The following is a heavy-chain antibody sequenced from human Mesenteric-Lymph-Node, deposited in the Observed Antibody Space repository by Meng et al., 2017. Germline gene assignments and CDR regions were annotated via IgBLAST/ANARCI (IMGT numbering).Heavy chain of an antibody. CDR2: IYYSGST. Sequence: QLQLQESGPRLVRPSDTLSLNCSVSGDSISGNSYCWGWIRQPPGKGLEWIGSIYYSGSTYYNPSLKSRLTISVDTSMNRFSLKLRFVTAADTAVYYCARGNEYSSSPWFDPWGQGTLVTVSS. CDR3: ARGNEYSSSPWFDP. J-gene: IGHJ5*02. D-gene: IGHD6-6*01. V-gene: IGHV4-39*01. CDR1: GDSISGNSYC.